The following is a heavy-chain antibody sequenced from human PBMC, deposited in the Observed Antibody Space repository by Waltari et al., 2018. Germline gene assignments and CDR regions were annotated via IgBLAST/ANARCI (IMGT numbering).Heavy chain of an antibody. CDR2: VNPNSGGT. CDR1: GYSVTGYY. CDR3: ATYRDSSGGSPKGAFDI. J-gene: IGHJ3*02. Sequence: QVQLVQSGAEVKKFGASVKVSCKASGYSVTGYYMHWVRQAPGQGPEWMGWVNPNSGGTNNAQKFQGRVTRTRDTSISTAYMELSRLRYDDTAVYYWATYRDSSGGSPKGAFDIWGQGTMVTVSS. V-gene: IGHV1-2*02. D-gene: IGHD6-19*01.